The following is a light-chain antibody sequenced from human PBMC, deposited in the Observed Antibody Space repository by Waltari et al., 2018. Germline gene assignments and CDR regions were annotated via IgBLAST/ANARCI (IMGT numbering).Light chain of an antibody. J-gene: IGKJ2*01. CDR1: QGITSY. V-gene: IGKV1-9*01. CDR3: QQLNDYPHT. CDR2: AAS. Sequence: IQLTQSPSSLSASVGDRVTITCLASQGITSYLAWYQQKPGKAPKLLIYAASTLRSGVPSRFSGSGSGTDFTLTISSLQPEDFATYYCQQLNDYPHTFGQGTKLEIK.